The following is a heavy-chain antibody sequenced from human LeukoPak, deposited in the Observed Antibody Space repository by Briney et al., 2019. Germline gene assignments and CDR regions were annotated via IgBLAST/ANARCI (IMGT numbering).Heavy chain of an antibody. Sequence: GGSLRLSCAASGFTFSSYAMSWVRQAPGKWVEWVSAISGSGSTTYYVDSVKGRFTISRDDSKNTLYLQMNSLRAEDTAVYYCAKDLVRVLTFPNDAFDLWGQGTMVTVSS. CDR2: ISGSGSTT. J-gene: IGHJ3*01. D-gene: IGHD2-8*01. V-gene: IGHV3-23*01. CDR3: AKDLVRVLTFPNDAFDL. CDR1: GFTFSSYA.